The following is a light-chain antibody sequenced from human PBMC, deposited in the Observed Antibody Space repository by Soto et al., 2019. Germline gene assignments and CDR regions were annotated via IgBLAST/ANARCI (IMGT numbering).Light chain of an antibody. J-gene: IGLJ1*01. V-gene: IGLV3-21*04. CDR3: QVWDSSSDHHYV. Sequence: SYELTQPPSVSVAPGKTARITCGGNNIGRKSVHWYQQKPGQAPVLVIYYDSDRPSGIPERFSGSNSGNTATLTISRVEAGDEADYYCQVWDSSSDHHYVFGTGTKVTVL. CDR1: NIGRKS. CDR2: YDS.